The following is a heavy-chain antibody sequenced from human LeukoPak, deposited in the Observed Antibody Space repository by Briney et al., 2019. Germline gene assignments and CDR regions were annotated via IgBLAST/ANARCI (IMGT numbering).Heavy chain of an antibody. CDR1: GYTFTSYG. Sequence: GASVKVSCKASGYTFTSYGISWVRQAPGQGLEWMGWISAYNGNTNYAQKLQGGVTMTTDTSTSTAYMELRSLRSDDTAVYYCARDPDYDILTGYPFDYWGQGTLVTVSS. D-gene: IGHD3-9*01. CDR2: ISAYNGNT. CDR3: ARDPDYDILTGYPFDY. J-gene: IGHJ4*02. V-gene: IGHV1-18*01.